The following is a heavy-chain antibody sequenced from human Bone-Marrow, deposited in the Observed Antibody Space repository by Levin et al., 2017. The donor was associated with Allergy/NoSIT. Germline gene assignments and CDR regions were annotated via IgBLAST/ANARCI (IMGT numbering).Heavy chain of an antibody. J-gene: IGHJ3*02. V-gene: IGHV3-30*03. CDR1: GFTFSSYG. D-gene: IGHD1-14*01. Sequence: PGESLKISCAASGFTFSSYGMHWVRQAPGKGLEWVAVISYDGSNKYYADSVKGRFTISRDNSKNTLYLQMNSLRAEDTAVYYCVTGNPVSFEIWGQGTMVTVSS. CDR2: ISYDGSNK. CDR3: VTGNPVSFEI.